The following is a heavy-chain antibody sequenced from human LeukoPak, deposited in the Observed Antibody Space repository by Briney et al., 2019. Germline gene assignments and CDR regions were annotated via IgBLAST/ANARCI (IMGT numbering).Heavy chain of an antibody. V-gene: IGHV3-9*01. CDR2: ISWNSGSI. J-gene: IGHJ4*02. Sequence: GGSLRLSCAAYGFTFGDYAMHWVRQAPGKGLEWVSGISWNSGSIGYADSVKGRFTISRDNAKNSLYLQMNSLRAEDTALYYCAKGRSSSGPFDYWGQGTLVTVSS. CDR3: AKGRSSSGPFDY. CDR1: GFTFGDYA. D-gene: IGHD6-6*01.